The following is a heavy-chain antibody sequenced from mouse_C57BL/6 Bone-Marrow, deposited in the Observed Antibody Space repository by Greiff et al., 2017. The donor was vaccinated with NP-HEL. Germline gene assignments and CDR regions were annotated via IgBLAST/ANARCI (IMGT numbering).Heavy chain of an antibody. Sequence: EVQLQQSGPELVKPGASVKISCKASGYSFTDYNMNWVKQSNGKSLEWIGVINPNYGTTSYNPKFKGKATLTVDPSSSTSYMQLNSLTSEDSAVYYCAGEGTGGYFDDWGKGTTVTVSS. V-gene: IGHV1-39*01. CDR2: INPNYGTT. CDR3: AGEGTGGYFDD. D-gene: IGHD3-1*01. CDR1: GYSFTDYN. J-gene: IGHJ1*03.